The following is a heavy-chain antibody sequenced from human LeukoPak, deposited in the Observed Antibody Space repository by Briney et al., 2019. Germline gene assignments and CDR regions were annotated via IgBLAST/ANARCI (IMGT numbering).Heavy chain of an antibody. V-gene: IGHV3-23*01. CDR1: GFTFSSYA. CDR3: AKCRLDSSGYYLFDY. D-gene: IGHD3-22*01. Sequence: GGSLRLSCAASGFTFSSYAMSWVRRAPGKGVEWVSAISGSGGSRYYADSVKGRFTISRDNSKNTLYLQMNSLRPEDTAVYYCAKCRLDSSGYYLFDYWGQGTLVTVSS. J-gene: IGHJ4*02. CDR2: ISGSGGSR.